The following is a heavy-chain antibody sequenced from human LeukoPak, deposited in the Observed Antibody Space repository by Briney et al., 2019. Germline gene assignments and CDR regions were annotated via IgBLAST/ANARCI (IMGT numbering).Heavy chain of an antibody. CDR2: INPNSGGT. J-gene: IGHJ4*02. Sequence: ASVKVSCKASGYTFTGYYMHWVRQAPGQGLEWMGRINPNSGGTNYAQKFQGRVTMTRDTSISTAYMELSRLRSDDTAVYYCARDLNGDYVHDYWGQGTLVTVSS. V-gene: IGHV1-2*06. D-gene: IGHD4-17*01. CDR1: GYTFTGYY. CDR3: ARDLNGDYVHDY.